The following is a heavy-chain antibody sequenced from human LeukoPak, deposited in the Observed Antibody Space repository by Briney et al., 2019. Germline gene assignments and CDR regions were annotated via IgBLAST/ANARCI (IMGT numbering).Heavy chain of an antibody. Sequence: GGSLRQSCAASGFTFSSYSMNWVRQAPGKGLEWVSSISSSSYIYYADSVKGRFTIYRDNAKTSLYLQMNSLRAEDTAVYYCARREVTREIDYWGQGTLVTVSS. D-gene: IGHD5-18*01. J-gene: IGHJ4*02. CDR3: ARREVTREIDY. V-gene: IGHV3-21*01. CDR1: GFTFSSYS. CDR2: ISSSSYI.